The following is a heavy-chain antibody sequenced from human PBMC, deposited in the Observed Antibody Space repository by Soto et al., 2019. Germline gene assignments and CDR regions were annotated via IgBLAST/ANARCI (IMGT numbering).Heavy chain of an antibody. D-gene: IGHD2-2*01. J-gene: IGHJ6*02. CDR2: IWYDGSNK. Sequence: GGSLRLSCAASGFTFSSYGMHWVRQAPGKGLEWVAVIWYDGSNKYYADSVKGRFTISRDNSKNTLYLQMNSLRAEDTAVYYCARDPSYCSSTRCTGYGMDVWGQGTTVTVSS. CDR3: ARDPSYCSSTRCTGYGMDV. CDR1: GFTFSSYG. V-gene: IGHV3-33*01.